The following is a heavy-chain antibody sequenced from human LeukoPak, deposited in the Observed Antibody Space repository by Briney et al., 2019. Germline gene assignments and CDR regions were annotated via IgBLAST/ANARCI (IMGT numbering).Heavy chain of an antibody. CDR1: GYTFTSYY. D-gene: IGHD6-13*01. CDR2: INPSGGST. V-gene: IGHV1-46*01. Sequence: ASVKVSCKASGYTFTSYYMHWVRQAPGQGLEWMGIINPSGGSTSYAQKFQGRVTMTRDMSTSTVYMELSSLRSEDTAVYYCARDGLQLGLYYYYMDVWGKGTTVTVSS. J-gene: IGHJ6*03. CDR3: ARDGLQLGLYYYYMDV.